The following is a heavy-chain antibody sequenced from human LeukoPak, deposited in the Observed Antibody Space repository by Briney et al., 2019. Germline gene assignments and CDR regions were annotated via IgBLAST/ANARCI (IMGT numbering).Heavy chain of an antibody. CDR1: GGSMRSYY. D-gene: IGHD3-22*01. V-gene: IGHV4-4*07. J-gene: IGHJ4*02. CDR2: IYNTGST. Sequence: PSETLSLTCTFSGGSMRSYYWNWIRQPAGKGLEWLGRIYNTGSTYNNPSLKSRVTISVDNSKNQFSLQLNSVTAADTAVYYCAGTSFDSNGYYAYFDFWGQGTLVSVSS. CDR3: AGTSFDSNGYYAYFDF.